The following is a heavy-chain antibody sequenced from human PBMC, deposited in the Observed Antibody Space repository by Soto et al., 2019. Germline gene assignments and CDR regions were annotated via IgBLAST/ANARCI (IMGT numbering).Heavy chain of an antibody. CDR3: TSQAIGVGVPAAFRN. J-gene: IGHJ4*02. V-gene: IGHV4-39*01. Sequence: QVQLQESGPGLVKPSETLSLTCAVSGGSISSSSYYWDWIRQPPGKGLEWIGTLYYTGTSNYNPSLKSRVSITVQTSKNKFTLNLSSVTAADTAVYYCTSQAIGVGVPAAFRNWGQGSLVTVSS. CDR1: GGSISSSSYY. CDR2: LYYTGTS. D-gene: IGHD2-15*01.